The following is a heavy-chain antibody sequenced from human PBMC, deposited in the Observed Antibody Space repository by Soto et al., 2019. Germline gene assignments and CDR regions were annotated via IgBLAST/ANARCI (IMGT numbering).Heavy chain of an antibody. D-gene: IGHD2-15*01. J-gene: IGHJ4*02. CDR3: AKAGYCSGGSCHHYFDY. Sequence: EVQLVESGGGLVQPGRSLRLSCAASGFSFDDYAMDWVRQVPGKGLEWVSSIGGNSGIIGYADSVKGRFTISRDNAKNSLFLQMNSLRTEDTALYYCAKAGYCSGGSCHHYFDYWGQGTLVTVSS. CDR2: IGGNSGII. V-gene: IGHV3-9*01. CDR1: GFSFDDYA.